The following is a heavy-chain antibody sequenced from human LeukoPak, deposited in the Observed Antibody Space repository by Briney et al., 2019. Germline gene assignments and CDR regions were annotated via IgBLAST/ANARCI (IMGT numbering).Heavy chain of an antibody. CDR3: ARNDYESSGFDY. CDR1: GGSFSGYY. V-gene: IGHV4-34*01. D-gene: IGHD3-22*01. Sequence: SETLSLTCAVYGGSFSGYYWSWIRQPPGKGLEWIGEINHSGSTNYNPSLKSRVTISVDTSKNQFSLKLSPVTAADTAVYFCARNDYESSGFDYWGQGSLVTVSS. J-gene: IGHJ4*02. CDR2: INHSGST.